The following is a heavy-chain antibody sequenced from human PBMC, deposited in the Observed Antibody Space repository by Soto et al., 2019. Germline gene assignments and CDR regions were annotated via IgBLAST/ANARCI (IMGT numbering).Heavy chain of an antibody. CDR2: IYYAGRT. V-gene: IGHV4-59*01. CDR3: AKGYQIVWDS. Sequence: SETLSLTCTVSGGYISDYCWSWIRQPPGKGLEWIGYIYYAGRTNYNPSLKSRVTISIDSSKTQFSLRLSSVTAADTAVYYCAKGYQIVWDSWGQGALVTVSS. J-gene: IGHJ4*02. CDR1: GGYISDYC. D-gene: IGHD2-21*01.